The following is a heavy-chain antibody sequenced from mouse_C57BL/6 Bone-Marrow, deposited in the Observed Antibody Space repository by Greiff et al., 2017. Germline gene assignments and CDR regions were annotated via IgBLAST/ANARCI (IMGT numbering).Heavy chain of an antibody. J-gene: IGHJ2*01. D-gene: IGHD4-1*01. CDR2: ISLKSDNYAT. Sequence: EVKVEESGGGLVQPGGSMKLSCVASGFTFSNYWMNWVRQSPEKGLEWVAQISLKSDNYATHYAESVKGRFTISRDDSKSSVYLQMNNLRAEDTGICYCTGGLTGDYYFDYWGQGTTLTVSS. CDR1: GFTFSNYW. V-gene: IGHV6-3*01. CDR3: TGGLTGDYYFDY.